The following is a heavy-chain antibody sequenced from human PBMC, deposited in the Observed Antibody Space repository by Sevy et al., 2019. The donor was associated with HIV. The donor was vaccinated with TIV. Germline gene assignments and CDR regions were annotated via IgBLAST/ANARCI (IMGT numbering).Heavy chain of an antibody. CDR1: GFPFNDHA. V-gene: IGHV3-9*01. Sequence: GGSLRLSCAASGFPFNDHAMHWVRQVPGKGLEWVSGISWNSRNIGYADSVKGRFTISRDNARHFVYLEMNSLRPEDTDFYYCAKDINRGCDGVNCYSYYYYFYRPDVWGQGTTVTVSS. D-gene: IGHD2-21*01. CDR2: ISWNSRNI. CDR3: AKDINRGCDGVNCYSYYYYFYRPDV. J-gene: IGHJ6*02.